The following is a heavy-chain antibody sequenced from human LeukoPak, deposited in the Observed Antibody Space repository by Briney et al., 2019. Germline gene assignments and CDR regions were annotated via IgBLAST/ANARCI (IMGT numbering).Heavy chain of an antibody. CDR2: IKEDGSEK. Sequence: QPGGSLRLSCAASGFIFSSYWMNWVRQAPGKGLEWVANIKEDGSEKYYVDSVKGRFTISRDNAKNSLYLQMNSLRAEDTAVYYCARDFARRYGDYGAFDYWGQGTLVTVSS. D-gene: IGHD4-17*01. CDR3: ARDFARRYGDYGAFDY. J-gene: IGHJ4*02. V-gene: IGHV3-7*01. CDR1: GFIFSSYW.